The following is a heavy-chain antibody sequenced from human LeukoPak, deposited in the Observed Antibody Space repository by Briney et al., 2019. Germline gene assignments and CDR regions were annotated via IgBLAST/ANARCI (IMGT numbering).Heavy chain of an antibody. CDR1: GGSISSFY. V-gene: IGHV4-34*01. CDR2: INHSGST. J-gene: IGHJ5*02. D-gene: IGHD2-15*01. Sequence: SETLSLTCSVSGGSISSFYWSWIRQPPGKGLEWMGEINHSGSTNYNPSLKSRVTISVDTSKNQFSLKLSSVTAADAAVYYCARRALGAVVAANSHNWFDPWGQGTLVTVSS. CDR3: ARRALGAVVAANSHNWFDP.